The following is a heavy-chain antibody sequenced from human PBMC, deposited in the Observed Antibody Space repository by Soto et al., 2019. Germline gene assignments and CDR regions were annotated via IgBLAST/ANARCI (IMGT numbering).Heavy chain of an antibody. J-gene: IGHJ6*03. Sequence: SETLSLTCAVYGGSFSGYYWSWIRQPPGKGLEWIGEINHSGSTNYNPSLKSRVTISVDTSKNQFSLKLSSVTAADTAVYYCARTNKNWRYYYYYYYMDVWGKGTTVTVSS. CDR1: GGSFSGYY. CDR2: INHSGST. D-gene: IGHD1-1*01. V-gene: IGHV4-34*01. CDR3: ARTNKNWRYYYYYYYMDV.